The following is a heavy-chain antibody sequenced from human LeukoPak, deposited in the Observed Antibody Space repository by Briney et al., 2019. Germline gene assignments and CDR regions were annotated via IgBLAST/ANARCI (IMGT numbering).Heavy chain of an antibody. CDR3: AKERKSRAFDY. CDR2: IKSKTDGGTT. J-gene: IGHJ4*02. V-gene: IGHV3-15*01. D-gene: IGHD5-24*01. CDR1: GFTFSNAW. Sequence: GGSLRLSCAASGFTFSNAWMSWVRQAPGKGLEWVGRIKSKTDGGTTDYAAPVKGRFTISRDDSKNTLYLQMNSLKTEDTAVYYCAKERKSRAFDYWGQGTLVTVSS.